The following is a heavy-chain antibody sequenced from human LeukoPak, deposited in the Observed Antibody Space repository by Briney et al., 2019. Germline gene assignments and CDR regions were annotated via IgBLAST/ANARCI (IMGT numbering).Heavy chain of an antibody. Sequence: ASVKVSCKASGYTFTSYGISWVRQAPGQGLEWMGWISAYNGNTNYAQKLQGRVTMTTDTSTSTAYMELRSLRSDDTAVYYCARERPPGGEYYYDSSGYYSAFDIWGQGTMVTVSS. CDR1: GYTFTSYG. CDR2: ISAYNGNT. J-gene: IGHJ3*02. V-gene: IGHV1-18*01. CDR3: ARERPPGGEYYYDSSGYYSAFDI. D-gene: IGHD3-22*01.